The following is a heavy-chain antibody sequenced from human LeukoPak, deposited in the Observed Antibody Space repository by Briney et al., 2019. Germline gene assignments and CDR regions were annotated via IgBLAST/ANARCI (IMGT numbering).Heavy chain of an antibody. Sequence: PGGSLRLSCAASGFTFSSYGMHWVRQAPGKGLEWVAFIRYDGSNKCYADSVKGRFTISRDNYKNTLDLQMNSLRAEGTAVYYCAKYQRITTAATGRGFDYWGQGTLVTVSS. CDR3: AKYQRITTAATGRGFDY. CDR2: IRYDGSNK. CDR1: GFTFSSYG. J-gene: IGHJ4*02. V-gene: IGHV3-30*02. D-gene: IGHD6-13*01.